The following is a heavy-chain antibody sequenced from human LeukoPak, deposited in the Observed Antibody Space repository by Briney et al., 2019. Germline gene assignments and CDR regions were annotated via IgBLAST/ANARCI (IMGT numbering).Heavy chain of an antibody. CDR3: ARESYYYDSSGYYYSFDY. CDR2: ISSSSSYI. Sequence: GGSLRLPCAASGFTFSSYSMNWVRQAPGKGLEWVSSISSSSSYIYYADSVKGRFTISRDNAKNSLYLQMNSLRAEDTAVYYCARESYYYDSSGYYYSFDYWGQGTLVTVSS. J-gene: IGHJ4*02. V-gene: IGHV3-21*01. CDR1: GFTFSSYS. D-gene: IGHD3-22*01.